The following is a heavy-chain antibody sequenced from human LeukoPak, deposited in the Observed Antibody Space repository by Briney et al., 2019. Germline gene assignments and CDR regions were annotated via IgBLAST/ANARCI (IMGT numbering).Heavy chain of an antibody. J-gene: IGHJ4*02. CDR2: IIPIFGTA. V-gene: IGHV1-69*01. CDR3: ASRAVAGYFDY. Sequence: SVRVSCKASGGTFSSYAISWVRQAPGQGLEWMGGIIPIFGTANYAQKFQGRVTITADESTSTAYMELSSLRSEDTAVYYCASRAVAGYFDYWGQGTLVTVSS. CDR1: GGTFSSYA. D-gene: IGHD6-19*01.